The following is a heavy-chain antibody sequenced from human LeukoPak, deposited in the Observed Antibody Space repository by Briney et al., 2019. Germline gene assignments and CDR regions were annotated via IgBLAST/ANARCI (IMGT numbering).Heavy chain of an antibody. CDR1: GYTFTSYG. Sequence: GASVKVSCKASGYTFTSYGIIWVRQAPGHGLEWMGWISTYNGNTNHAQKIQGRVTMTTETSTRTAYMELRSLRSDDTAVYYCARDPATECSNGVCYKASWFDPWGQGTLVTVSS. CDR3: ARDPATECSNGVCYKASWFDP. D-gene: IGHD2-8*01. CDR2: ISTYNGNT. V-gene: IGHV1-18*01. J-gene: IGHJ5*02.